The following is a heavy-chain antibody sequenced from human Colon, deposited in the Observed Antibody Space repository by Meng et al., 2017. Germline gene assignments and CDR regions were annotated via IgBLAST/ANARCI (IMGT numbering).Heavy chain of an antibody. Sequence: GESLKISCAASGFTFSSVWMSWVRQAPGKGLEWVGRIISNTYGGTTDYAAPVKGRFSISRDDSKHTLYLQMNSLKTEDTAVYYCISGYCSSTSCYSWGQGTLVTVSS. D-gene: IGHD2-2*01. J-gene: IGHJ4*02. V-gene: IGHV3-15*01. CDR3: ISGYCSSTSCYS. CDR1: GFTFSSVW. CDR2: IISNTYGGTT.